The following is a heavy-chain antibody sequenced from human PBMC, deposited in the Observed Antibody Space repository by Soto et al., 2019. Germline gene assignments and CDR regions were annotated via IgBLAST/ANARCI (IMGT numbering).Heavy chain of an antibody. V-gene: IGHV1-69*01. Sequence: QVQLVQSGAEVKKPGSSVKVSCKASGGTFSSYAISWVRQAPGQGLEWMGGIIPIFGTANYAQKFQGRATITADESTSTAYMELSSLRSEDTAVYYCARAGWAPRQWTFDPWGKGTLVTVSS. CDR3: ARAGWAPRQWTFDP. D-gene: IGHD6-19*01. CDR2: IIPIFGTA. J-gene: IGHJ5*02. CDR1: GGTFSSYA.